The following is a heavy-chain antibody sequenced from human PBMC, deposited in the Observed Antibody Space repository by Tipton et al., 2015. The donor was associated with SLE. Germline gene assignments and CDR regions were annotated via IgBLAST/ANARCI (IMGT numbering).Heavy chain of an antibody. Sequence: TLSLTCAVSGDSISSPYWWSWIRQHPGKGLEWIGYIYYSGSTYYNPSLKSRVTISVDTSKNQFSLKLSSVTAADTAVYYCARSPLDIVVVAATGFDYWGQGTLVTVSS. CDR1: GDSISSPYW. V-gene: IGHV4-31*11. CDR2: IYYSGST. CDR3: ARSPLDIVVVAATGFDY. J-gene: IGHJ4*02. D-gene: IGHD2-15*01.